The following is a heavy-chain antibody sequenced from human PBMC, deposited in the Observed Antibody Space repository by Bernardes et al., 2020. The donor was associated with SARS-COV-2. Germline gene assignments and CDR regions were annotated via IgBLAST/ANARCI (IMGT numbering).Heavy chain of an antibody. V-gene: IGHV3-48*03. D-gene: IGHD1-7*01. CDR3: ARGLEFRSEELDL. Sequence: GGSLRLSCAASGFRFSSYTMYWVRQASGKGLECISTITAGGGSVSYADSVKGRFTISRDNAKNSLYLQMNNLRADDTAIYYCARGLEFRSEELDLWGQGTLVTVSS. J-gene: IGHJ5*02. CDR1: GFRFSSYT. CDR2: ITAGGGSV.